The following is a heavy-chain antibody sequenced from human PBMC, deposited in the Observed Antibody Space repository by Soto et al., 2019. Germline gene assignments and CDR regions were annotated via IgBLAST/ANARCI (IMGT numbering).Heavy chain of an antibody. V-gene: IGHV4-4*08. CDR2: ICNSGTT. CDR1: GGSIRSYC. J-gene: IGHJ4*02. CDR3: ARADGFGVVTPFMDY. D-gene: IGHD3-3*01. Sequence: SETLSLTCTVSGGSIRSYCWTWIRRPPGEGLEWIGCICNSGTTNYNPSLKSRVAISVDTYKNQFSLQLSSVTVADTAVYYCARADGFGVVTPFMDYWGQGTLVTVSS.